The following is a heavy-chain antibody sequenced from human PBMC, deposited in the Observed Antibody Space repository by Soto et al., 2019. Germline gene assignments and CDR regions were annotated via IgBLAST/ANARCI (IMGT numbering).Heavy chain of an antibody. CDR3: ARGGYSYGYYYYYGMDV. Sequence: SETLSLTCAVYGGSFSGYYWSWIRQPPGKGLEWIGEINHSGSTNYNPSLKSRVTISVDTSKNQFSLKLSSVTAADTAVYYCARGGYSYGYYYYYGMDVWGQGTTVTVSS. J-gene: IGHJ6*02. CDR2: INHSGST. V-gene: IGHV4-34*01. D-gene: IGHD5-18*01. CDR1: GGSFSGYY.